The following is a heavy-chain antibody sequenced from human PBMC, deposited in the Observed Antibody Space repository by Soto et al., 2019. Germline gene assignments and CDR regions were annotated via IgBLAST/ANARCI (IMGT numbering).Heavy chain of an antibody. V-gene: IGHV3-53*04. CDR3: ARSGIAVVDDAFDI. J-gene: IGHJ3*02. CDR2: IYSGGST. CDR1: GFTVSGNY. D-gene: IGHD6-19*01. Sequence: EVQLVESGGGLVQPGGSLRLSCAASGFTVSGNYMSWVRQAPGKGLEWVSVIYSGGSTYYADSVKGRFTISRHNSKNTLYLQMNSLRAEDTAVYYCARSGIAVVDDAFDIWGQGTMVTVSS.